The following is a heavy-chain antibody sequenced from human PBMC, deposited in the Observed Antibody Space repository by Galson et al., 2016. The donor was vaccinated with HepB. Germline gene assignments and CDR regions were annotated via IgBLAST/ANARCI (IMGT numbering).Heavy chain of an antibody. V-gene: IGHV1-46*01. D-gene: IGHD5-24*01. CDR2: INPSFGST. CDR3: ARDPGDGYNLPYDY. J-gene: IGHJ4*02. CDR1: GYTFTRYY. Sequence: SVKVSCKASGYTFTRYYMHWVRQAPGQGLEWMGIINPSFGSTSYAQKFQGRVTMTRDTSTSTVYMEVSSLRSEDTAVYHCARDPGDGYNLPYDYWGQGTLVTVSS.